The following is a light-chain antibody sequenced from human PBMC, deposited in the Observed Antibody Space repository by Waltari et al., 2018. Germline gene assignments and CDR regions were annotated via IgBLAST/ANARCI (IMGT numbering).Light chain of an antibody. CDR2: STN. V-gene: IGLV8-61*01. CDR3: VLYMGSGTYWV. J-gene: IGLJ3*02. Sequence: QTVVTQEPSFSVSPGGTVTLTCGLSSGSVSTSYYPSWYQQTPGQARRTLIYSTNPRCPGVPDLFSGSILGNKAALTITGAQADDESDYYCVLYMGSGTYWVFGGGTKLTVL. CDR1: SGSVSTSYY.